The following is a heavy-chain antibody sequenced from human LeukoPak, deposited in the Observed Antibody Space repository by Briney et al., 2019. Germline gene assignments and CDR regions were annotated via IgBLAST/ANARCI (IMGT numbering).Heavy chain of an antibody. CDR1: GFSLSTSGMC. V-gene: IGHV2-70*11. CDR2: IDWDDDK. J-gene: IGHJ6*03. CDR3: ARTQTYSSSPKGYYYYYYIDV. D-gene: IGHD6-6*01. Sequence: SGPTLVNPTQTLTLTCTFSGFSLSTSGMCVSWIRQPPGKALEWLARIDWDDDKYYSTSLKTRLTISKDTSKNQVVLTMTNMDPVDTATYYCARTQTYSSSPKGYYYYYYIDVWGKGTTVTVSS.